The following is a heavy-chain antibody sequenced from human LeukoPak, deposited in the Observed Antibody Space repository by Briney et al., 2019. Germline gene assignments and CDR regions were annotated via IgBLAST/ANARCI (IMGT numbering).Heavy chain of an antibody. CDR1: GFTFSSYA. Sequence: GGSLRLSCSASGFTFSSYAMHWVRQAPGKGLEWVAVISYDGSNKYYADSVKGRFTISRDNSKNTLYLRMNSLRAEDTAVYYCARLKQQLVREIDYWGQGTLVTVSS. J-gene: IGHJ4*02. V-gene: IGHV3-30*04. D-gene: IGHD6-13*01. CDR3: ARLKQQLVREIDY. CDR2: ISYDGSNK.